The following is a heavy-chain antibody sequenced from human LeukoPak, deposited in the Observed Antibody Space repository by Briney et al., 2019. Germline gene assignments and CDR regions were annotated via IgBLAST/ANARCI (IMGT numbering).Heavy chain of an antibody. CDR1: GGSISSYY. J-gene: IGHJ6*03. V-gene: IGHV4-59*12. D-gene: IGHD4-23*01. CDR3: ARGASLTVEKRLYYYMDV. CDR2: IYYSGTT. Sequence: PSETLSLTCTVSGGSISSYYWSWIRQPPGKGLEWIGHIYYSGTTNYNPSLKTRVTISVDTSKNQFSLKLSSVTAADTAVYYCARGASLTVEKRLYYYMDVWGKGTTVTVSS.